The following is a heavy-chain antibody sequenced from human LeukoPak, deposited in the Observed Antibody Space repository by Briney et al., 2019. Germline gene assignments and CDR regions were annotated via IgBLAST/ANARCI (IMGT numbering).Heavy chain of an antibody. CDR1: GFTFSSYA. CDR2: ISGSGDNT. D-gene: IGHD2-15*01. CDR3: ARPPGYCSGGSCYLWYFDY. V-gene: IGHV3-23*01. J-gene: IGHJ4*02. Sequence: GGSLRLSCAASGFTFSSYAMSWVRQAPGKGLEWVSGISGSGDNTYYADSVKGRFTISRDNAKNSLYLQMNSLRAEDTAVYYCARPPGYCSGGSCYLWYFDYWGQGTLVTVSS.